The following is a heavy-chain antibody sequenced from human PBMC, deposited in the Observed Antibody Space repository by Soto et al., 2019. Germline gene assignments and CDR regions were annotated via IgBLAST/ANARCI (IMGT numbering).Heavy chain of an antibody. Sequence: PGGSLRLSCAASGFTFSTYALSWVRQAPGKGLEWVSAISANGQGIYYADSVRGRFTISRDNSKNMVYLQMSSLTDEDTAVYYCARAREPQYSSAIFFDIWGQGALVTVSS. D-gene: IGHD5-18*01. V-gene: IGHV3-23*01. CDR3: ARAREPQYSSAIFFDI. J-gene: IGHJ4*02. CDR1: GFTFSTYA. CDR2: ISANGQGI.